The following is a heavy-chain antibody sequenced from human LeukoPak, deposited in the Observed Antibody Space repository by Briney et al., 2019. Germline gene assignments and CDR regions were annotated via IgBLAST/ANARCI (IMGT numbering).Heavy chain of an antibody. V-gene: IGHV3-30*04. D-gene: IGHD3-10*01. CDR1: GFTFSSYA. CDR2: ISYDGSNK. Sequence: GRSLRLSCAASGFTFSSYAMHWVRQAPGKGLEWVAVISYDGSNKYYADSVKGRFTISRDNSKNTLYLQMNSLRAEDTAVYYCAKEGEALLWFGELRDWGQGTLVTVSS. J-gene: IGHJ4*02. CDR3: AKEGEALLWFGELRD.